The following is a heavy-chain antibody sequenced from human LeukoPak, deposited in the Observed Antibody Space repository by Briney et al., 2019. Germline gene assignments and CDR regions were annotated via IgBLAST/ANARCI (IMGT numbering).Heavy chain of an antibody. CDR3: AKDRWGYCCSTSCYIFDY. V-gene: IGHV3-23*01. J-gene: IGHJ4*02. D-gene: IGHD2-2*02. CDR1: GFTFSSYA. Sequence: GGSLRLSCAASGFTFSSYAMSWVRQAPGKGLEWVSAISGSGGSTYYADSVKGRFTISRDNSKNTLYLQMNSLRAEDTAVYYCAKDRWGYCCSTSCYIFDYWGQGTLVTVSS. CDR2: ISGSGGST.